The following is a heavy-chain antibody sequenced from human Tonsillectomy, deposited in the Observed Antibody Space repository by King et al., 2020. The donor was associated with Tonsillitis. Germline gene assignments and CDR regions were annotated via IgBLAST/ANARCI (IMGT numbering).Heavy chain of an antibody. V-gene: IGHV3-48*03. CDR2: ISSSGSNI. CDR1: GFTFSSYE. D-gene: IGHD4-17*01. CDR3: ARDFGYGVPIDY. J-gene: IGHJ4*02. Sequence: VQLVESWGGLVQPGGSLRLSCAASGFTFSSYEMNWVRQAPWKGLEWVSYISSSGSNIYYADSVKGRFTISRDNAKNSLYLQMNSLRAEDTAVYYCARDFGYGVPIDYWGQGTLVTVSS.